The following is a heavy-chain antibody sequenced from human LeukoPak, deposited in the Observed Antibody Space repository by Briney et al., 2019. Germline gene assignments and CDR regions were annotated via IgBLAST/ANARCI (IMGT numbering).Heavy chain of an antibody. V-gene: IGHV3-7*01. Sequence: GGSLRLSCAASGFTFSSYWMSWVRQAPGKGLEWVANIKQDGSEKYYVDSVKGRFTISRDNAKNSLYLQMNSLRAEDMAVYYCARDDLGTSYYYYGMDVWGQGTTVTVSS. CDR3: ARDDLGTSYYYYGMDV. CDR2: IKQDGSEK. J-gene: IGHJ6*02. CDR1: GFTFSSYW. D-gene: IGHD3/OR15-3a*01.